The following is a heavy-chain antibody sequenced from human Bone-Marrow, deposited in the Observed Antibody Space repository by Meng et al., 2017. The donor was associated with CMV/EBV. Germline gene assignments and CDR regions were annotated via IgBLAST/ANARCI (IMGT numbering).Heavy chain of an antibody. D-gene: IGHD5-24*01. CDR1: GGSIRNYY. Sequence: SETLSLTCTVSGGSIRNYYWSWIRPPPGRALEWIGFIFYNGSTNYNPSFKSRVTISVDPSKKQFSLKLNPVTAADTAVYYCAKGNERWLQWGYWGQGTLGTVSS. CDR2: IFYNGST. J-gene: IGHJ4*02. V-gene: IGHV4-59*01. CDR3: AKGNERWLQWGY.